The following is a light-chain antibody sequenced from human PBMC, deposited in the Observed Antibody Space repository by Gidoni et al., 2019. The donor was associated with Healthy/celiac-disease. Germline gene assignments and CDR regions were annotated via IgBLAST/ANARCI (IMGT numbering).Light chain of an antibody. CDR2: AAS. CDR3: QQYYSHPRT. Sequence: IRITQSPSSLSASTGDRVTIPCRASQGISSYLAWYQQKPGKAPKLLIYAASTLQSGVPSRFSGSGSGTDFTLTISCLQSEDFATYYCQQYYSHPRTFGQXTKVEIK. J-gene: IGKJ1*01. V-gene: IGKV1-8*01. CDR1: QGISSY.